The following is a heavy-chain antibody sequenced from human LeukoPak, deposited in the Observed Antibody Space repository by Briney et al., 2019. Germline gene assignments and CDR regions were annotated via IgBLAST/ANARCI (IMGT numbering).Heavy chain of an antibody. CDR2: ISNGGGYI. D-gene: IGHD5-12*01. V-gene: IGHV3-21*01. Sequence: GGSLRLSCAASGFTFSNCNMNWVRQAPGKGLEWASFISNGGGYIYYTDSVKGRFTISRDNAKNSLFLQMNSLRAEDTAAYFCARAVVGSAYDYFDYWGQGTLVTVSS. J-gene: IGHJ4*02. CDR1: GFTFSNCN. CDR3: ARAVVGSAYDYFDY.